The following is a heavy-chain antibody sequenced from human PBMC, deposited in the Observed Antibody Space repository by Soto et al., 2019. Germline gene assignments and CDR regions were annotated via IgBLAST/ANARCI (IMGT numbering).Heavy chain of an antibody. CDR3: AKGRKALDY. CDR2: IRGNGGST. CDR1: GFTFSSYA. V-gene: IGHV3-23*01. Sequence: VQLLESGGTLVQPGGSLRLSCAASGFTFSSYAMSWVRQAPGKGLEWVSAIRGNGGSTYYADAVKGRITISRDNSQNTLYLQMNSLRAEDTAVYYCAKGRKALDYWGQGTLVTVSS. J-gene: IGHJ4*02.